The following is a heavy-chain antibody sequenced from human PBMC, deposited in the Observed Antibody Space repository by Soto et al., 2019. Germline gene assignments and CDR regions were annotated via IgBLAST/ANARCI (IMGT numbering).Heavy chain of an antibody. CDR2: INHSGST. Sequence: SETLSLTCAVYCGSFSGYYWSWIRQPPGKGLEWIGEINHSGSTNYNPSLKSRVTISVDTSKNQFSLKLSSVTAADTAVYYCARGGYDFWSGYYTDNWFDPWGQGTLVTVSS. J-gene: IGHJ5*02. D-gene: IGHD3-3*01. CDR3: ARGGYDFWSGYYTDNWFDP. CDR1: CGSFSGYY. V-gene: IGHV4-34*01.